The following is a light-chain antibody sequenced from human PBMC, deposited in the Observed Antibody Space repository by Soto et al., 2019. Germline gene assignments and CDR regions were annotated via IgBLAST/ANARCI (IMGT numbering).Light chain of an antibody. CDR2: GAS. V-gene: IGKV3-20*01. CDR1: QSVSDNY. CDR3: QQYGGSPRVT. Sequence: EIVLTQSPGTLSLSPGERATLSCRASQSVSDNYLAWYQQKPGQAPRLLIYGASSRATGIPDRFGGSGSGTDFTLTISRLEPEDFAVYYCQQYGGSPRVTFGGGTKVEIK. J-gene: IGKJ4*01.